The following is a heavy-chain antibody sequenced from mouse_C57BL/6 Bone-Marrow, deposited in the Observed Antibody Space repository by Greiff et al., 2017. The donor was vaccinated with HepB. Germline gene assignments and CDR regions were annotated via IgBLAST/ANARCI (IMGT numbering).Heavy chain of an antibody. CDR1: GFNINDYY. D-gene: IGHD1-1*01. CDR2: IDPADGET. J-gene: IGHJ2*01. V-gene: IGHV14-2*01. Sequence: EVQLQQSGAELVKPGASVKLSCTASGFNINDYYMHWVKQRTEQGLEWIGRIDPADGETKYDQKFQGKATITADTSSNTAYLQLSSLTSEDTAVYYCADIYYGRSHYFDYWGQGTTLTVSS. CDR3: ADIYYGRSHYFDY.